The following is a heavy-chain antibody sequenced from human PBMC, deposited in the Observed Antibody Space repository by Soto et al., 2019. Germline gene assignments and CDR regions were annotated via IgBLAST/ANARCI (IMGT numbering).Heavy chain of an antibody. D-gene: IGHD6-13*01. CDR3: ARARATSWYDFDS. V-gene: IGHV4-4*07. CDR2: VFSSGIT. Sequence: QVQLRESGPGLVKSSETLSLTCTVSHGSLSPHYWSWIRQPAGKGLEWVGRVFSSGITKYNPSLRSRVTMSVETSKNLFSLTLTSVTAADTAIYYCARARATSWYDFDSWGRGVPVTVSS. J-gene: IGHJ4*02. CDR1: HGSLSPHY.